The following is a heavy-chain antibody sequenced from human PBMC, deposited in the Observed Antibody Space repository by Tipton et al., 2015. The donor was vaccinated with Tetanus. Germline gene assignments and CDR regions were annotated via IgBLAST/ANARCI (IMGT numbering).Heavy chain of an antibody. CDR2: ISWNSGSI. J-gene: IGHJ4*02. CDR3: AISIAVAGFFDY. CDR1: GFTFDDYA. D-gene: IGHD6-19*01. Sequence: SLRLSCAASGFTFDDYAMHWVRQAPGKGLEWASGISWNSGSIGYADSVKGRFTISRDNAKNSLYLQMNSLRAEDTALYYCAISIAVAGFFDYWGQGTLVTVSS. V-gene: IGHV3-9*01.